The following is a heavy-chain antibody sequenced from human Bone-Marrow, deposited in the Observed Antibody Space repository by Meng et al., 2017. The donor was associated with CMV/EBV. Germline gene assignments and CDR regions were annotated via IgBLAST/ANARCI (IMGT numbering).Heavy chain of an antibody. V-gene: IGHV1-2*02. D-gene: IGHD6-13*01. CDR3: AKDSRGSSWCARNAGPEYFQH. J-gene: IGHJ1*01. CDR1: GYTFTGYY. Sequence: ASVKVSCKASGYTFTGYYMHWVRQAPGQGLAWMGWINPNSGGTNYAQKFQGRVTMTRDTSISTAYMELSSLRAEDTAVYYCAKDSRGSSWCARNAGPEYFQHWGQGTLVTVSS. CDR2: INPNSGGT.